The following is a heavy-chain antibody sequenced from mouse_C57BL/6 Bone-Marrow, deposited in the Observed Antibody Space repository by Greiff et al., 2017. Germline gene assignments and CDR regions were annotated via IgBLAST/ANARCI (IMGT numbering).Heavy chain of an antibody. CDR3: TPYYGSSYGWYFDV. CDR1: GFNIKDDY. Sequence: EVKLEESGAELVRPGASVKLSCTASGFNIKDDYMHWVKQRPEQGLEWIGWIDPENGDTEYASKFQGKATRAADTSSNTAYLQLSSLTSEDTAVYYCTPYYGSSYGWYFDVWGTGTTVTVSS. J-gene: IGHJ1*03. CDR2: IDPENGDT. D-gene: IGHD1-1*01. V-gene: IGHV14-4*01.